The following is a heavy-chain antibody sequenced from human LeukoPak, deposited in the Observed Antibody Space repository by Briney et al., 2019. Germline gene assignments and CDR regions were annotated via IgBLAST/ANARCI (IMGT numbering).Heavy chain of an antibody. D-gene: IGHD6-13*01. CDR3: AKAHIAAADYYYNYMDV. CDR1: GFTFSGYT. CDR2: IGASGGST. J-gene: IGHJ6*03. Sequence: PGESLRLTCVASGFTFSGYTINWVRRAPGKGLEWVSAIGASGGSTNYAHSVRGRFTVSRDNSKNTLYLQMNNLRAEDTAVYYCAKAHIAAADYYYNYMDVWGKGTTVTVSS. V-gene: IGHV3-23*01.